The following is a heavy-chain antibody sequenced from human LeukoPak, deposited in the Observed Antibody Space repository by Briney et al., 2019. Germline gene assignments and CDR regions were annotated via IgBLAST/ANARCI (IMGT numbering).Heavy chain of an antibody. CDR3: ARDISDSSGYYSIYYFDY. Sequence: GGSLRLSCAASGFTFSSYSMNWVRQAPGKGLEWVSSISSSSSYIYYADSVKGRFTISRDNAKNSLYLQMNSLRAEDTAVYYCARDISDSSGYYSIYYFDYWGQGTLVTVSS. J-gene: IGHJ4*02. V-gene: IGHV3-21*01. CDR1: GFTFSSYS. CDR2: ISSSSSYI. D-gene: IGHD3-22*01.